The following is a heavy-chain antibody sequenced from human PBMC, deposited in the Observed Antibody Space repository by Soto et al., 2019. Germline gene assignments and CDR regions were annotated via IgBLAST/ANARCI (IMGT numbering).Heavy chain of an antibody. D-gene: IGHD2-21*02. Sequence: QVQLVQSGAEVKKPGSSVKVSCKASGGTFSSYAISWVRQAPGQGLEWMGGIIPIFGTANYAQQFQGRVTITADESTSTAYMELSSLRSEDTAVYYCARDAVAYCGGDCYQPDAFDIWGQGTMVTVSS. J-gene: IGHJ3*02. CDR2: IIPIFGTA. CDR1: GGTFSSYA. CDR3: ARDAVAYCGGDCYQPDAFDI. V-gene: IGHV1-69*01.